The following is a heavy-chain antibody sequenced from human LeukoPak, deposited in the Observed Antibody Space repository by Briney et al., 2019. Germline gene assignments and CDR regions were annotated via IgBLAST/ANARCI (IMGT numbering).Heavy chain of an antibody. J-gene: IGHJ4*02. CDR3: ARESVGYCCGGSCPYYFDY. CDR1: GGSISSYY. V-gene: IGHV4-4*07. D-gene: IGHD2-15*01. CDR2: IYSSGNT. Sequence: SETLSLTCTVSGGSISSYYWSWVRQPAGKGLEWIGRIYSSGNTNYNPSLKSRVTMSVDTSRNQFSLKLSSVTAADTAVYYCARESVGYCCGGSCPYYFDYWGQGTLVTVSS.